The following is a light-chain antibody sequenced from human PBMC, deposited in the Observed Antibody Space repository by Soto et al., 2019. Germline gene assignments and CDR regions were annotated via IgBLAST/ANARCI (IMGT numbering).Light chain of an antibody. Sequence: EIVLTQSPGTLSLSPGERATLSCRASQSVSSSYLAWYQQKPGQAPRLLIYGASSRATGIPDRFSGSGSGTDFTLTNSRLEPEDFEVYYCQQYGSSPRVTFGGGTKVEIK. CDR1: QSVSSSY. V-gene: IGKV3-20*01. CDR3: QQYGSSPRVT. J-gene: IGKJ4*01. CDR2: GAS.